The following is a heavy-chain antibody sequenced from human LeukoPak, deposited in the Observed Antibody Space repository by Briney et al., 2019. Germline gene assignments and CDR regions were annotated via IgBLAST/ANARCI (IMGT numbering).Heavy chain of an antibody. Sequence: SPETLSLTSAAYGGCFAGCYGSGFRQPPGKGLEWIGEINHSGSTNYNPSLKSRVTISVDTSKNQFSLKLSSVTAADTAVYYCARGQRRYFDWYYYWGQGTLVTVSS. CDR3: ARGQRRYFDWYYY. D-gene: IGHD3-9*01. CDR2: INHSGST. CDR1: GGCFAGCY. J-gene: IGHJ4*02. V-gene: IGHV4-34*01.